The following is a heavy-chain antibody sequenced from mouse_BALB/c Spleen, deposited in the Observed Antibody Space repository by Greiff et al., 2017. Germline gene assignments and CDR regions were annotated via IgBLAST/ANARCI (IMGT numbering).Heavy chain of an antibody. CDR3: TRSYYYGSSYDAMDY. V-gene: IGHV1-5*01. CDR1: GYSFTSYW. Sequence: VHVKQSGTVLARPGASVKMSCKASGYSFTSYWMHWVKQRPGQGLEWIGAIYPGNSDTSYNQKFKGKAKLTAVTSASTAYMELSSLTNEDSAVYYCTRSYYYGSSYDAMDYWGQGTSVTVSS. D-gene: IGHD1-1*01. CDR2: IYPGNSDT. J-gene: IGHJ4*01.